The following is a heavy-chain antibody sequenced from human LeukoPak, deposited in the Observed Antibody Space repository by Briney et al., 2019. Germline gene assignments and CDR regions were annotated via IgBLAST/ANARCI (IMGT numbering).Heavy chain of an antibody. Sequence: PGGSLRLSCAASGFTFSSYGMSWVRQAPGKGLEWVGRIKSKTDGGTTDYAAPVKGRFTISRDDSKNTLYLQMNSLKTEDTAVYYCAREQMWGDGFDPWGQGTLVTVSS. D-gene: IGHD1-26*01. CDR2: IKSKTDGGTT. V-gene: IGHV3-15*01. CDR3: AREQMWGDGFDP. J-gene: IGHJ5*02. CDR1: GFTFSSYG.